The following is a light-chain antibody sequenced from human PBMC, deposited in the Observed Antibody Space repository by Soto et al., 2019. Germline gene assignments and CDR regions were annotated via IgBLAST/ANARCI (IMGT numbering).Light chain of an antibody. V-gene: IGKV3-20*01. Sequence: EIVLTQSPGTLSLSPGERATLSCRASQYVSTTFFAWYQQKPGQAPRLLIYGTSNRATGIPDRFSGSGSGTDFTLTISRPEPEEFAVYYCQQYGSSPLTFGGGPRMESK. J-gene: IGKJ4*01. CDR1: QYVSTTF. CDR3: QQYGSSPLT. CDR2: GTS.